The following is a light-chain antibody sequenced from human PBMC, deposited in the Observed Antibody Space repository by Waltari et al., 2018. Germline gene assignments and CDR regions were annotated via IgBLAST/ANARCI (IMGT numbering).Light chain of an antibody. CDR3: QQYDNLPLT. V-gene: IGKV1-33*01. J-gene: IGKJ4*01. Sequence: DIQMTQSPSSLSASVGDRVTITCQASQDINNYLNWYQQKPGKAPKLLIYDASNLETGVPSRFSGSDSGTDFTFPISSLQPEDIATYYCQQYDNLPLTFGGGTKVAIK. CDR1: QDINNY. CDR2: DAS.